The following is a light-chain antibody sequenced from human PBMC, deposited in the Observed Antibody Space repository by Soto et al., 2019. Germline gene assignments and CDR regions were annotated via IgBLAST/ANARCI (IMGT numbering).Light chain of an antibody. J-gene: IGKJ1*01. CDR2: AAS. CDR1: EDINNF. V-gene: IGKV1-17*03. CDR3: LQPWRDPRT. Sequence: DLQMTQSPSAMSASLGDRVTITCRASEDINNFLTWFQQKPGEVPTRLMFAASTPQRGVPSRFRGSGSGTEFTLTITSLQREDFATYFCLQPWRDPRTFGQGTKVEI.